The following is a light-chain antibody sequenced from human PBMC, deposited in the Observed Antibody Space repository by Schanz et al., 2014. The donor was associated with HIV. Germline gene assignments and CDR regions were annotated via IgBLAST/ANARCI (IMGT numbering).Light chain of an antibody. Sequence: EIVLTQSPGSLSLSPGGRATLSCGASQRLSSSYLAWYQQKRDQPPRLVIYATSFRAAGIPDRFSGSGSETDFTLTISRLEPEDFAVYYCQHYGDSRGTFGGGTEVDIK. J-gene: IGKJ4*01. CDR1: QRLSSSY. V-gene: IGKV3-20*01. CDR2: ATS. CDR3: QHYGDSRGT.